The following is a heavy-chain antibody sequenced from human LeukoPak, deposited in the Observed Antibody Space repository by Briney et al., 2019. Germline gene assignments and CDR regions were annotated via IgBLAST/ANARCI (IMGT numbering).Heavy chain of an antibody. Sequence: GGSLRLSCATSGFTFDSYLMSWVRQAPGKGLEWLANIKEDGSEKYYVDSVKGRFTISRDNAKNSVYLQMNSLRAEDTAVYYCAREIGSAARGRGGPGTLVTVSS. CDR3: AREIGSAARGR. D-gene: IGHD6-13*01. CDR1: GFTFDSYL. CDR2: IKEDGSEK. J-gene: IGHJ4*02. V-gene: IGHV3-7*05.